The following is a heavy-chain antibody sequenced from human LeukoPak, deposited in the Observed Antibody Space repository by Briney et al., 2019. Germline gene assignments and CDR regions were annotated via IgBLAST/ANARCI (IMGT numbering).Heavy chain of an antibody. V-gene: IGHV3-23*01. CDR1: GFTFSSYA. J-gene: IGHJ4*02. CDR3: AKDSDRGYSYGYFGC. Sequence: GGSLRLSCAASGFTFSSYAMSWVRQAPGKGLEWVSAISGSGGSTYYADSVKGRFTIPRDNSKNTLYLQMNSLRAEDTAVYYCAKDSDRGYSYGYFGCWGQGTLVTVSS. CDR2: ISGSGGST. D-gene: IGHD5-18*01.